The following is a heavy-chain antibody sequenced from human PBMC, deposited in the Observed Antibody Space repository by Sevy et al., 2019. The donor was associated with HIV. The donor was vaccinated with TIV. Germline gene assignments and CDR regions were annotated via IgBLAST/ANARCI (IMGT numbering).Heavy chain of an antibody. CDR2: IKQDGSEK. CDR3: ASKGGSLPNDAFDT. V-gene: IGHV3-7*01. D-gene: IGHD3-10*01. Sequence: GGFLRLSCAASGFSFSWYWMSWVRQTPEKGLEWVANIKQDGSEKNYVDSVKGRFTISRDNAKNSLYLQMNSLRDEDTAVYYCASKGGSLPNDAFDTWGQGTMVTVSS. J-gene: IGHJ3*02. CDR1: GFSFSWYW.